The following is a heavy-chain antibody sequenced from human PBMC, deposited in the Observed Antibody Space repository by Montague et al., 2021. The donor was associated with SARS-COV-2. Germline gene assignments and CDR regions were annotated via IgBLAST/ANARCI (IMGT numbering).Heavy chain of an antibody. D-gene: IGHD1-14*01. CDR1: GFTFNSYW. Sequence: SLRLSCAASGFTFNSYWMHWVRQAPGKGLVWVSRINSDGTTTTYADSVXGRFTTSRDNAKDTLYLQMNSLRAEDTALYFCARGGPLSYYYYGMDVWGQGTTVTVSS. V-gene: IGHV3-74*01. CDR3: ARGGPLSYYYYGMDV. CDR2: INSDGTTT. J-gene: IGHJ6*02.